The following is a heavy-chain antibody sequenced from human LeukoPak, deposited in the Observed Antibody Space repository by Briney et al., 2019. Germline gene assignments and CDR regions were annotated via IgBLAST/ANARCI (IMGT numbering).Heavy chain of an antibody. Sequence: GASVKVSCKVSGYTLTELSMHWVRQAPGKRLEWMGGFDPEDGETIYAQKFQGRVTMTEDTSTDTAYMELSSLRSEDTAVYYCATDSGGTMVRGATTHYYYYGMDVWGQGTTVTVSS. CDR1: GYTLTELS. CDR3: ATDSGGTMVRGATTHYYYYGMDV. V-gene: IGHV1-24*01. CDR2: FDPEDGET. D-gene: IGHD3-10*01. J-gene: IGHJ6*02.